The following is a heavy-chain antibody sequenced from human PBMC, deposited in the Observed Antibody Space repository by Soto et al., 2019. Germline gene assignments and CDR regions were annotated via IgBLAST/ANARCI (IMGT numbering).Heavy chain of an antibody. Sequence: GGSLRLPCAASGFTFSSYAMSWVRQAPGKGLEWVSAISGSGGSTYYADSVKGRFTISRDNSKNTLYLQMNSLRAEDTAVYYCAKDSAKQYQLPRMPPDYWGQGTLVTVSS. V-gene: IGHV3-23*01. CDR3: AKDSAKQYQLPRMPPDY. D-gene: IGHD2-2*01. CDR2: ISGSGGST. J-gene: IGHJ4*02. CDR1: GFTFSSYA.